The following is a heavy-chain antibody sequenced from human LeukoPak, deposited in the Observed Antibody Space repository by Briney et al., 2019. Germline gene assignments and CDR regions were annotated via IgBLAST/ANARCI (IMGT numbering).Heavy chain of an antibody. V-gene: IGHV4-59*01. CDR1: GGSINSYY. J-gene: IGHJ4*02. Sequence: PSETLSLTCTVSGGSINSYYWSWIRQPPGKGLEWIGYINYSGNTDYNPSLKSRVTISVDTSKNQFSLKVISVTAADTAVYYYAREGRQDYVYFDYWGQGTLVTVSS. CDR3: AREGRQDYVYFDY. D-gene: IGHD4-17*01. CDR2: INYSGNT.